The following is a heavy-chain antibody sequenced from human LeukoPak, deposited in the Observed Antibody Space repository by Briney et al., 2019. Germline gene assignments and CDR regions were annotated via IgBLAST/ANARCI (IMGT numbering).Heavy chain of an antibody. CDR3: ARRSKMTTIDAFDI. V-gene: IGHV4-59*08. D-gene: IGHD5-24*01. J-gene: IGHJ3*02. CDR1: GGSISSYY. Sequence: SETLSLTCTVSGGSISSYYWSWIRQPPGKGLEWIGYIYYSGSTNYNPSLKSRVTISVDTSKNQFFLKLSSVTAADTAVYYCARRSKMTTIDAFDIWGQGTMVTGSS. CDR2: IYYSGST.